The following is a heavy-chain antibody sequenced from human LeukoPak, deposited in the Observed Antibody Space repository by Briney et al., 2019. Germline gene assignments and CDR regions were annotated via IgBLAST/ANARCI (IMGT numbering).Heavy chain of an antibody. V-gene: IGHV3-23*01. J-gene: IGHJ4*02. Sequence: GGSLRLSCAASRFTFSSYGMSWVRQAPGMGLEWVSGISSSGGSTYYADSVKGRFTISRDNSRNTLYLQMNSLRAEDTAVYYCARHLLWFGELSGGFDYWGQGTLVTVSS. CDR2: ISSSGGST. D-gene: IGHD3-10*01. CDR1: RFTFSSYG. CDR3: ARHLLWFGELSGGFDY.